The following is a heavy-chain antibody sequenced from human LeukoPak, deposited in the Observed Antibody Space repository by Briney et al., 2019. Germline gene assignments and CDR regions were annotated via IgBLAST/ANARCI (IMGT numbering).Heavy chain of an antibody. D-gene: IGHD6-25*01. V-gene: IGHV1-69*06. CDR2: IIPIFGTA. Sequence: ASVKVSCKASGGTFSSYAISWVRQAPGQGLEWMGGIIPIFGTANYARKFQGRVTITADKSTSTAYIELSSLRSEDTAVYYCARAWQRGTEYSRDYCGQGTLVTVPS. CDR3: ARAWQRGTEYSRDY. CDR1: GGTFSSYA. J-gene: IGHJ4*02.